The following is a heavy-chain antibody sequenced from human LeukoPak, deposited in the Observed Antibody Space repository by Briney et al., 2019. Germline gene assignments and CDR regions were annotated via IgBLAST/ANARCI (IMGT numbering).Heavy chain of an antibody. D-gene: IGHD5-12*01. J-gene: IGHJ4*02. V-gene: IGHV1-18*01. CDR3: ARDEDRGDISHGY. CDR2: ISAYNGNT. CDR1: GYTFINYG. Sequence: ASVKVSCKASGYTFINYGITWVRQAPGQGLEWMGWISAYNGNTYYAQKLQGRVTMTTDTSTSTAYMELRSLRSDDTAVYYCARDEDRGDISHGYWGQGTLVTVSS.